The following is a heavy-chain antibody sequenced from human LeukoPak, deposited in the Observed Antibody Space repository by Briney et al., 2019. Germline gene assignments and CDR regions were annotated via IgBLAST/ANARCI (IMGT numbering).Heavy chain of an antibody. CDR3: ARAGLGYSSGWYLWFDP. CDR2: IYSSGST. V-gene: IGHV4-61*02. D-gene: IGHD6-19*01. Sequence: SETLSLTCTVSGGSISSGSCYWSWIRQPAGKGLEWIGRIYSSGSTNYNPSLKSRVTISVDTSKNQFSLKLSSVTAADTAVYYCARAGLGYSSGWYLWFDPWGQGTLVTVSS. CDR1: GGSISSGSCY. J-gene: IGHJ5*02.